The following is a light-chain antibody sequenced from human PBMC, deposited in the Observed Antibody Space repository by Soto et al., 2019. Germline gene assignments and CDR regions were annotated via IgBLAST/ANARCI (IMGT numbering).Light chain of an antibody. CDR3: QRYHSALRN. CDR2: AAS. CDR1: QDSRNY. V-gene: IGKV1-27*01. Sequence: DIQMTQSPSSLSASVGDRVTMTCLASQDSRNYVAWYQQKPGEVPKLLIYAASTLQSGVPARFSGGGFGTDFTLTLSSLRPEDVATYYCQRYHSALRNFGPGTKVHL. J-gene: IGKJ3*01.